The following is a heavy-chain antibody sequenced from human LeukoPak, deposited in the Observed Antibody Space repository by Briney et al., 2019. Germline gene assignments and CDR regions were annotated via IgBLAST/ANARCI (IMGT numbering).Heavy chain of an antibody. V-gene: IGHV4-34*01. CDR3: ARKTMIVVVNWFDP. CDR1: GGSFSGYY. CDR2: INHSGST. Sequence: SETLSLTCAVYGGSFSGYYGGWIRQPPGKGREWFGEINHSGSTNYNPSLKSRVTISVDTSKNQFSLKLSSVTAADTAVYYCARKTMIVVVNWFDPWGQGTLVTVSS. J-gene: IGHJ5*02. D-gene: IGHD3-22*01.